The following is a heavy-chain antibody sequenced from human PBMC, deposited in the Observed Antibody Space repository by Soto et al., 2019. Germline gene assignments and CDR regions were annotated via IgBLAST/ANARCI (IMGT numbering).Heavy chain of an antibody. CDR3: AKDAVYNDGLWLMDH. V-gene: IGHV3-23*01. J-gene: IGHJ4*02. Sequence: EVQLLESGGGLVQPGGSLRLSCAASGFTLSTYAMTWVRHAPGKGLECVSGIVGSGDDIHYADSVKGRFTISKDISRNTLYLQMNSLRADDTAVYYCAKDAVYNDGLWLMDHWGQGTLVTVSS. D-gene: IGHD2-21*01. CDR1: GFTLSTYA. CDR2: IVGSGDDI.